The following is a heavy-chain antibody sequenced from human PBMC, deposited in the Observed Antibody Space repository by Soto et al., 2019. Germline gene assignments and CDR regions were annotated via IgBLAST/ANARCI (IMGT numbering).Heavy chain of an antibody. CDR1: GFTFSSHA. CDR2: ISYGGGIT. D-gene: IGHD3-10*01. J-gene: IGHJ4*02. V-gene: IGHV3-23*01. CDR3: AKGGGDSTVGSKAGYFDY. Sequence: EVQLLESGGGLVQPGGSLRLSCAASGFTFSSHAMGWVRQTPGKGLEWVSIISYGGGITYYEDSVKGRFTISRDNSKNTLYLQMNSLRVEDTAIYYCAKGGGDSTVGSKAGYFDYWGQGTLVTVSS.